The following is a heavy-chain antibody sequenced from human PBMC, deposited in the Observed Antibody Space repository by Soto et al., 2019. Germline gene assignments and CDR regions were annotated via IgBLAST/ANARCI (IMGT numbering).Heavy chain of an antibody. D-gene: IGHD3-10*01. CDR3: ARGFGELETQDWFDP. CDR1: GYTFTSYG. CDR2: ISAYNGNT. Sequence: ASVKVSCKASGYTFTSYGISWVRQAPGQGLEWMGWISAYNGNTNYAQKLQGRVTMTTDTSTSTAYMELRSLRSDDTAVYYCARGFGELETQDWFDPWGQGTLVTRLL. J-gene: IGHJ5*02. V-gene: IGHV1-18*01.